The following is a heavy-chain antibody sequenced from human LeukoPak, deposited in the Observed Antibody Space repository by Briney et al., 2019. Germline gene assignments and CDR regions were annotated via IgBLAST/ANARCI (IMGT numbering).Heavy chain of an antibody. D-gene: IGHD5-12*01. CDR1: GYTFTSYD. CDR2: MNPNSGNT. J-gene: IGHJ5*02. V-gene: IGHV1-8*01. Sequence: ASAKVSGKASGYTFTSYDINWVRQATGQGLEWMGWMNPNSGNTGYAQKFQGRVTMTRNTSISTAYMELSSLRSEDTAVYYCARGRLVATITNWFDPWGQGTLVTVSS. CDR3: ARGRLVATITNWFDP.